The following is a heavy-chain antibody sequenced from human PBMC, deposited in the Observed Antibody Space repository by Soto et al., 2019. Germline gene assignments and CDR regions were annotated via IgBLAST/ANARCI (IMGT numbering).Heavy chain of an antibody. J-gene: IGHJ1*01. CDR2: ISGSGGTT. CDR3: AKDQAAAGTISSYFQH. V-gene: IGHV3-23*01. D-gene: IGHD6-13*01. Sequence: EVQLLESGGGLVQPEGSLRLSCAASGFSFSTYAMSWDRQAPGKGLEWVSGISGSGGTTYYADSVKGRFTISRDNSKNTLYLQVNSLRVEDTAVYYCAKDQAAAGTISSYFQHWGQGTLVTVSS. CDR1: GFSFSTYA.